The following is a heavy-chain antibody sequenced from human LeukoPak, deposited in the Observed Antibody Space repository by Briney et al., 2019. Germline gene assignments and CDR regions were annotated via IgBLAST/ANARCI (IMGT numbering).Heavy chain of an antibody. CDR3: AKDTAAYDSSAYYNPYIDY. Sequence: GGSLRLSCAASGFTFSSYGMHWVRQAPGKGLEWVAFIRFDGSIRYSADSVKGRFTISRDNSKNTLFLQMNSLRPDDTAVFYCAKDTAAYDSSAYYNPYIDYWGQGTLVTVSS. V-gene: IGHV3-30*02. D-gene: IGHD3-22*01. CDR2: IRFDGSIR. J-gene: IGHJ4*02. CDR1: GFTFSSYG.